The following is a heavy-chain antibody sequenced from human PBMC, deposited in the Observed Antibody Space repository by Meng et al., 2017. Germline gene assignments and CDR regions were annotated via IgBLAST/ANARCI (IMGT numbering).Heavy chain of an antibody. V-gene: IGHV4-39*07. CDR1: GTSISSTTNY. Sequence: SETLSLTCTFSGTSISSTTNYWGWIRQPPGKGLEWIGSMYYGGSAFYNPSLKSRVTISLDTSENQFSLNVSSVTAADTAVYYCARALQQLGHFDYWGQGTLVTVS. CDR2: MYYGGSA. CDR3: ARALQQLGHFDY. D-gene: IGHD6-13*01. J-gene: IGHJ4*02.